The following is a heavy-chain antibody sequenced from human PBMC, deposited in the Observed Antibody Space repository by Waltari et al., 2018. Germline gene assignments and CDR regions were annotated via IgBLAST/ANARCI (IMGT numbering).Heavy chain of an antibody. D-gene: IGHD5-18*01. J-gene: IGHJ3*02. CDR2: ISWNSGSI. CDR3: AKVLGYSYGYDAFDI. V-gene: IGHV3-9*01. CDR1: GFTFDDYA. Sequence: EVQLVESGGGLVQPGRSLRLSCAASGFTFDDYAMHWVRQAPGKGLEWVSGISWNSGSIGDADSVKGRFTISRDNAKNSLYLQMNSLRAEDTALYYCAKVLGYSYGYDAFDIWGQGTMVTVSS.